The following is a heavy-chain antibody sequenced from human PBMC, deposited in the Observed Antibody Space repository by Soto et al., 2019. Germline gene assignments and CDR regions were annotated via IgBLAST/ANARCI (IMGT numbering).Heavy chain of an antibody. D-gene: IGHD2-8*01. CDR2: IYHSGST. Sequence: SETLSLTCAVSGGSISSSNWWSSVRQPPGKGLEWIGEIYHSGSTNYNPSLKSRVTISVDKSKNQFSLKLSSVTAADTAVYYCARDQAWVLMSYYYYYGMDVWGQGTTVTVSS. J-gene: IGHJ6*02. V-gene: IGHV4-4*02. CDR3: ARDQAWVLMSYYYYYGMDV. CDR1: GGSISSSNW.